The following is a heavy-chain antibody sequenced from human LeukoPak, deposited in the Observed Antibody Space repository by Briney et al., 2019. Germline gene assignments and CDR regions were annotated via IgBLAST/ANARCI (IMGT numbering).Heavy chain of an antibody. CDR1: GFTFSSYW. CDR3: ARVSGSYYDSSGYYGFDY. J-gene: IGHJ4*02. Sequence: GGSLRLSCAASGFTFSSYWMSWVRQAPGKGLEWVANIKQDGSEKYYVDSVKGRFTISRDNAKHSLYLQMNSLRAEDTAVYYCARVSGSYYDSSGYYGFDYWGQGTLVTVSS. CDR2: IKQDGSEK. V-gene: IGHV3-7*01. D-gene: IGHD3-22*01.